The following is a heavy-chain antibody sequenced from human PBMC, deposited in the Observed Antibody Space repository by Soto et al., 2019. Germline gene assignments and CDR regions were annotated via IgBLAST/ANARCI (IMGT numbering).Heavy chain of an antibody. J-gene: IGHJ4*02. CDR1: GFTFGNYA. CDR2: IRSKVFNRPT. Sequence: GGSLRLSCTVSGFTFGNYALTWVRQAPGKAPEWVGLIRSKVFNRPTEYATSVKGRFTLTRDDSKNIASLQMNSLKTEDTAVYYCTRLTNIAPYYFDYWGQGTLVTVSS. V-gene: IGHV3-49*04. D-gene: IGHD6-13*01. CDR3: TRLTNIAPYYFDY.